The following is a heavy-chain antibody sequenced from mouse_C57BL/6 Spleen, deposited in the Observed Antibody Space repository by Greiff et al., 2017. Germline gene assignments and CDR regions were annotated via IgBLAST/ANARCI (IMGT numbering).Heavy chain of an antibody. V-gene: IGHV1-59*01. J-gene: IGHJ1*03. Sequence: QVQLQQPGAELVRPGTSVKLSCKASGYTFTSYWMHWVKQRPGQGLEWIGVIDPSDSYTNYNQKFKGKTTLTVDTSSSTAYMQLSSLTSEDSAVYYCSRKGEVITRTTGYFDVWGTGTTVTVAS. CDR3: SRKGEVITRTTGYFDV. CDR2: IDPSDSYT. D-gene: IGHD1-1*01. CDR1: GYTFTSYW.